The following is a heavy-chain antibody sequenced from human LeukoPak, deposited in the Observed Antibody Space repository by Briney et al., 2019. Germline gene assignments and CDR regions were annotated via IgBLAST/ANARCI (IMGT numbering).Heavy chain of an antibody. CDR2: IYYSGST. Sequence: SETLSLTCTVSGGSISSSTYYWGWIRQPPGKGLEWIGNIYYSGSTYYKPSLQSRVTISVDTSKNQFSLKLSSVTAADTAVYYCASSGSVAARRHNWFDPWGQGTLVTVSS. CDR3: ASSGSVAARRHNWFDP. D-gene: IGHD6-6*01. V-gene: IGHV4-39*07. J-gene: IGHJ5*02. CDR1: GGSISSSTYY.